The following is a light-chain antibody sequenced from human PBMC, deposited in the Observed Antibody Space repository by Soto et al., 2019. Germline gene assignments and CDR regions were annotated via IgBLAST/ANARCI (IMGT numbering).Light chain of an antibody. CDR2: AAS. V-gene: IGKV1-39*01. CDR3: QQSHGIPYT. J-gene: IGKJ2*01. CDR1: QTISSY. Sequence: DIQMTQSPSSLSASVGDRVTITCRASQTISSYLNWYQQKPRKAPKLLIYAASSLQSGVPSRFSGSGSGTDFPLTISSLQPEDFATYYCQQSHGIPYTFGQGTKLEIK.